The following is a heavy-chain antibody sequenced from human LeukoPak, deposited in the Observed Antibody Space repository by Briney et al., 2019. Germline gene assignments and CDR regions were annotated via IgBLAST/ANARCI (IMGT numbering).Heavy chain of an antibody. Sequence: ASVKVSCKASGYTFTSYYIHWVRQAPGQGLEWMGIINPSGGRTSYTQNFQGRVAVTRDTSTSTIYMDLSSLTSEDTAVYYCAETAGYSYGRIDYWGQGTLVTVSS. D-gene: IGHD5-18*01. CDR3: AETAGYSYGRIDY. J-gene: IGHJ4*02. CDR1: GYTFTSYY. CDR2: INPSGGRT. V-gene: IGHV1-46*01.